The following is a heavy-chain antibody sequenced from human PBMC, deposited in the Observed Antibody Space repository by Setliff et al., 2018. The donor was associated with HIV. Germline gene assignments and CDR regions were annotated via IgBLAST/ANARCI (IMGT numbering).Heavy chain of an antibody. CDR3: ARVALAGIAGRPFYFDY. CDR2: IYYSGST. CDR1: GGSMSSGDYY. V-gene: IGHV4-31*03. D-gene: IGHD6-6*01. Sequence: SETLSLTCSVSGGSMSSGDYYWSWIRQHPGKGLEWIGYIYYSGSTYYNPSLKSRITISGDTSKNQFSLKLSSVTAADTAVYYCARVALAGIAGRPFYFDYWGQGALVTVSS. J-gene: IGHJ4*02.